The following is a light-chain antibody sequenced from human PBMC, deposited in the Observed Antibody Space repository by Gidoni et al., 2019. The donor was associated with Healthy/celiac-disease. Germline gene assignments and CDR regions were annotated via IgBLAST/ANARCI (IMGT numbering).Light chain of an antibody. V-gene: IGKV4-1*01. CDR2: WAS. J-gene: IGKJ4*01. Sequence: DIVMTQSPDSLAVSLGERATINCKSSQSVLSSSNNKNYLAWYKQKPGQPPKLLIYWASTRESGVPDRFSGSGSGTDFTLTISSLQAEDVAVYYCQQYYSTPAVGGGTKVEIK. CDR1: QSVLSSSNNKNY. CDR3: QQYYSTPA.